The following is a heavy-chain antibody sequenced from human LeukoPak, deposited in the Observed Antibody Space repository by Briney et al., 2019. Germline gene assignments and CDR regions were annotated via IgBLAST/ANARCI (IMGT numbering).Heavy chain of an antibody. CDR2: ISSSSTTI. V-gene: IGHV3-48*04. CDR1: GFVFSSYS. J-gene: IGHJ6*03. D-gene: IGHD1-7*01. Sequence: GGSLRLSCAASGFVFSSYSMNWVRQAPGKGLEWLSYISSSSTTIYYADSVKGRFTISRDNAKNSLYLQMNSLKAEDTAVYYCARNRFPITGTTNNYYYMDVWGKGTTVTVSS. CDR3: ARNRFPITGTTNNYYYMDV.